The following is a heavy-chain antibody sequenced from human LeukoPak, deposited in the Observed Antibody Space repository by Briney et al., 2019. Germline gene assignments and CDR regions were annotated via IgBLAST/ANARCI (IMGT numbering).Heavy chain of an antibody. J-gene: IGHJ4*02. D-gene: IGHD4-23*01. CDR2: IIPIFGTA. Sequence: ASVKVSCKASGGAFSSYAISWVRQAPGQGLEWMGGIIPIFGTANCAQKFQGRVTITADESTSTAYMELSSLRSEDTAVYYCARNYGGTRDFDYWGQGTLVTVSS. V-gene: IGHV1-69*13. CDR1: GGAFSSYA. CDR3: ARNYGGTRDFDY.